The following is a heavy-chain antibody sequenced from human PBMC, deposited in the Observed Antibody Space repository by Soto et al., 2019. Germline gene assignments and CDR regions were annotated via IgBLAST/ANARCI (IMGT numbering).Heavy chain of an antibody. V-gene: IGHV4-31*03. CDR2: IYYSGST. CDR1: GGSISSGGYY. CDR3: ARTVNVDTAMVFDY. D-gene: IGHD5-18*01. J-gene: IGHJ4*02. Sequence: QVQLQESGPGLVKPSQTLSLTCTVSGGSISSGGYYWSWIRQHPGKGLEWIGYIYYSGSTYYNPSLKSRVTISVDTSKNQFSLKLSFVTAADTAVYYCARTVNVDTAMVFDYWGQGTLVTVSS.